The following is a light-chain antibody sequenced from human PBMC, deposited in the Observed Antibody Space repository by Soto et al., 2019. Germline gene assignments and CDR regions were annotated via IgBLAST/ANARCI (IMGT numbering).Light chain of an antibody. J-gene: IGKJ1*01. CDR3: QQSYSTPPWT. CDR1: QSISSY. CDR2: AAS. V-gene: IGKV1-39*01. Sequence: DIQMTQSPSSLSASVGDRVTITCRASQSISSYLNWYQQKPGKAPKLLIYAASSLQSGVPSRFSGSGSGTDFTLTISRLQPDDFATYYCQQSYSTPPWTSGQGTKVEIK.